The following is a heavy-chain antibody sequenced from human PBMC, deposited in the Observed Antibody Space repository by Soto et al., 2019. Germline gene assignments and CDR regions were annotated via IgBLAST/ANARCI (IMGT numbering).Heavy chain of an antibody. CDR2: IIPIFGTA. CDR3: ARVKVAAPDAFDI. V-gene: IGHV1-69*13. CDR1: GGTFSSYA. D-gene: IGHD6-19*01. J-gene: IGHJ3*02. Sequence: GASVKVSCKASGGTFSSYAISWVRQAPGQGLEWMGGIIPIFGTANYAQKFQGRVTITADESTSTAYMELSSLRSEDTAVYYCARVKVAAPDAFDIWGQGTMVTVSS.